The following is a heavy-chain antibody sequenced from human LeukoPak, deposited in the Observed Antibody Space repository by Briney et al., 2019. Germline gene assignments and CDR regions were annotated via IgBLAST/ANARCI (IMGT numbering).Heavy chain of an antibody. CDR1: GGSISSSSYY. Sequence: SETLSLTCTVSGGSISSSSYYWGWIRQPPGKGLEWIGSIYYSGSTYYNPSLKSRVTISVDTSKNQFSLKLSSVTAADTAVYYCARGYYYDSSGYYDAPMDVWGKGTTVTVSS. V-gene: IGHV4-39*07. D-gene: IGHD3-22*01. CDR2: IYYSGST. J-gene: IGHJ6*03. CDR3: ARGYYYDSSGYYDAPMDV.